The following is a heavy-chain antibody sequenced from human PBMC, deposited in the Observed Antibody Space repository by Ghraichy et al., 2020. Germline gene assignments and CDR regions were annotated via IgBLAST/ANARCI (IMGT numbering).Heavy chain of an antibody. Sequence: SETLSLTCAVYGGSFSGYYWSWIRQPPGKGLEWIGEINHSGSTNYNPSLKSRVTISVDTSKNQFSLKLSSVTAADTAVYYCARGRSLFTVTTGYGYGMDVWGQGTTVTVSS. J-gene: IGHJ6*02. D-gene: IGHD4-17*01. CDR2: INHSGST. V-gene: IGHV4-34*01. CDR3: ARGRSLFTVTTGYGYGMDV. CDR1: GGSFSGYY.